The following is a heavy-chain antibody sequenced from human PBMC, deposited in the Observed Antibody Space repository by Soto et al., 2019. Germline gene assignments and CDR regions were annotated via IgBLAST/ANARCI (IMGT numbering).Heavy chain of an antibody. J-gene: IGHJ4*01. Sequence: QVQLVQSGAEVKKPGSSVKVSCKASGGAFTNYAFGWLRQAPGQGLEWVGEIIPSFGSEDYAQTFQGRVYITADESTSKAYRELRSVRSADTAVYYSATWPEMGFEGNQYYFDYWGHGTLVTVSS. V-gene: IGHV1-69*01. CDR3: ATWPEMGFEGNQYYFDY. D-gene: IGHD1-26*01. CDR1: GGAFTNYA. CDR2: IIPSFGSE.